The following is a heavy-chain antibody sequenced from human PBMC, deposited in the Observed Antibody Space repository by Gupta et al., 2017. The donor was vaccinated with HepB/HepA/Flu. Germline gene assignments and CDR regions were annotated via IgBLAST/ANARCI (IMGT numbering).Heavy chain of an antibody. CDR3: ARAISSEALDI. CDR2: ISITSYI. V-gene: IGHV3-21*02. Sequence: EVQLVESGGGLVKPGGSLRLSCEASGSTFSSADMNWVRQAPGKGLEWVSSISITSYIYYADSLKGRFTISRDNAKNSLYLEMNNLRAEDTAVYYCARAISSEALDIWGQGTMVTVSS. D-gene: IGHD3-10*01. CDR1: GSTFSSAD. J-gene: IGHJ3*02.